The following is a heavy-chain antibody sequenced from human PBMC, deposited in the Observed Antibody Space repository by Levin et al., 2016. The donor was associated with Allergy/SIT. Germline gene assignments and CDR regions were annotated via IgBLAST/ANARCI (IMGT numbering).Heavy chain of an antibody. V-gene: IGHV3-23*01. CDR3: AKVGDYDSSTYYAKYYFDY. J-gene: IGHJ4*02. CDR2: ISDNGVRT. D-gene: IGHD3-22*01. Sequence: WIRQPPGKGLEWVSAISDNGVRTNYADSVKGRFTISRDNSKNTLDLQMNSLRAEDAAVYYCAKVGDYDSSTYYAKYYFDYWGQGTLVTVSS.